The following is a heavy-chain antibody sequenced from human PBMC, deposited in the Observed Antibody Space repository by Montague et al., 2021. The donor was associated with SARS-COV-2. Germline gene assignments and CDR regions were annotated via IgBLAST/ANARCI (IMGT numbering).Heavy chain of an antibody. J-gene: IGHJ3*02. CDR1: GGSISDYY. CDR3: ARGTGPRSITLFGVIISGHVFDI. V-gene: IGHV4-34*01. CDR2: INHRGST. Sequence: SETLSLTCSVSGGSISDYYWSWIRQPPGKGLEWIGEINHRGSTNYNPSLKIRVIISVATSKNQFSLKLSSVTAADAAVYYCARGTGPRSITLFGVIISGHVFDIWGQGTMVTVSS. D-gene: IGHD3-3*01.